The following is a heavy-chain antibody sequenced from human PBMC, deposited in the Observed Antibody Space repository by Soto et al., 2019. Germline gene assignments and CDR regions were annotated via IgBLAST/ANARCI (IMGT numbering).Heavy chain of an antibody. Sequence: SETLSLTCTASGFSIRGPISYGGWFRQPPGKGLEWIGSISYSGNTHYNPSLKSQVTISVDTSKNQFSLKLSSVTAADTAVYYCARHWIAGSAIPWGQGTLVTVSS. CDR1: GFSIRGPISY. CDR3: ARHWIAGSAIP. CDR2: ISYSGNT. J-gene: IGHJ1*01. D-gene: IGHD2-2*02. V-gene: IGHV4-39*01.